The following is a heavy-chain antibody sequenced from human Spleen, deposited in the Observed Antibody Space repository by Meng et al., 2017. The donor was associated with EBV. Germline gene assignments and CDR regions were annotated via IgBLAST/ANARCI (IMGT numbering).Heavy chain of an antibody. CDR3: ASPLVSGSNGPGLD. J-gene: IGHJ4*02. D-gene: IGHD4-11*01. Sequence: QVQREGWGPGLGKPWETLSLTCTVSGGSISSSSYYWGWIRQPPGKGLEWIGSIYYSGSTYYNPSLKSRVTISVDTSKNQFSLNLRSVTAADTAVYYCASPLVSGSNGPGLDWGQGTLVTVSS. CDR1: GGSISSSSYY. CDR2: IYYSGST. V-gene: IGHV4-39*01.